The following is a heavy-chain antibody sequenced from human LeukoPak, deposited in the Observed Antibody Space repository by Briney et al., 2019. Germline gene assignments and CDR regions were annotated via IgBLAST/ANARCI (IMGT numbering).Heavy chain of an antibody. J-gene: IGHJ4*02. CDR2: ISSSSSYK. CDR3: AKADRDYDYVWGSYRPTTFDY. V-gene: IGHV3-21*01. Sequence: TGGSLRLSCAASGFTFSSYSMNWVRQAPGKGLACVSSISSSSSYKYYADSVKGRFTISRDNAKNSLYLQMNSLRAEDTAVYYCAKADRDYDYVWGSYRPTTFDYWGQGTLVTVSS. CDR1: GFTFSSYS. D-gene: IGHD3-16*02.